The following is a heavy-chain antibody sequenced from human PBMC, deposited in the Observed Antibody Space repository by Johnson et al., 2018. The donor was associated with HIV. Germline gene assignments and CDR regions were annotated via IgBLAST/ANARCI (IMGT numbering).Heavy chain of an antibody. J-gene: IGHJ3*01. CDR3: ARSSTWQLVPGFDL. CDR1: GFTFSSYW. Sequence: EVQLVESGGGVVQPGRSLRLSCAASGFTFSSYWMSWVRQAPGKGLEWVANIKQDGNEDYGDSVKGRFSISRDNSNNTLFLQMNRLKSEDTAVYYCARSSTWQLVPGFDLWGRGTMVTVSS. V-gene: IGHV3-7*01. D-gene: IGHD6-13*01. CDR2: IKQDGNE.